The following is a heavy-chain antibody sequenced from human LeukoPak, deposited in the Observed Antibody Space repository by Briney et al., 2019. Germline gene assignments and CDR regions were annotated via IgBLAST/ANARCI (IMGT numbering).Heavy chain of an antibody. Sequence: GESLKISCKGSGYSFTSYWIGWVRQLPGKGLEYMGIIHPGDSDTRYSPSFQGQVTISVDRSSSTAYIQWSRLKASDTAMYYCATHPGGLQSGFDNWGQGTLVTVSS. CDR3: ATHPGGLQSGFDN. CDR2: IHPGDSDT. CDR1: GYSFTSYW. D-gene: IGHD5-24*01. V-gene: IGHV5-51*01. J-gene: IGHJ4*02.